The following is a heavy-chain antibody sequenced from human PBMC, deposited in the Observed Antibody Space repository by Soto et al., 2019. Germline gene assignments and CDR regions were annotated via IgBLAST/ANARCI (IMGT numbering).Heavy chain of an antibody. D-gene: IGHD6-19*01. CDR1: GDSVSSNSAA. Sequence: SQTLSLTCAISGDSVSSNSAAWNWIRQSPSRGLEWLGRAYYRSKWYNDYAVPVKSRITINPDTTKNQISLQVNSVAPGDTAVYYCARESAGTYYFDYWGQGTMVTVSS. J-gene: IGHJ4*02. V-gene: IGHV6-1*01. CDR3: ARESAGTYYFDY. CDR2: AYYRSKWYN.